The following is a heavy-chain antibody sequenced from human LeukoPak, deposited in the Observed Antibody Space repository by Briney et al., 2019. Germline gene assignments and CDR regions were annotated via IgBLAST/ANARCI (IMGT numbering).Heavy chain of an antibody. CDR2: ISYDGSNK. D-gene: IGHD6-19*01. Sequence: GGSLRLSCAASGFTFSSYSMHWVRQAPGKGLQWVAVISYDGSNKYYADSVKGRFTISRDNSKNTLYLQMNSLRAEDTAVYYCAKETVAAPPIDYWGQGTLVTVSS. CDR1: GFTFSSYS. CDR3: AKETVAAPPIDY. V-gene: IGHV3-30*04. J-gene: IGHJ4*02.